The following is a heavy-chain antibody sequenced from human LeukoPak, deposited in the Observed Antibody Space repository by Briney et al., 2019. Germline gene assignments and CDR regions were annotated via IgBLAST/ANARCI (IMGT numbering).Heavy chain of an antibody. Sequence: GGSLRLSCAASGFTFSNYAMTWVRQAPGKGLGWVSTISASGDSTYYADSVKGRFTISRDKSKNTLYLQMNSLRAEDTAIYYCAKQGGYYGSGREYYFDYWGQGTLVTVSS. CDR1: GFTFSNYA. J-gene: IGHJ4*02. CDR3: AKQGGYYGSGREYYFDY. D-gene: IGHD3-10*01. CDR2: ISASGDST. V-gene: IGHV3-23*01.